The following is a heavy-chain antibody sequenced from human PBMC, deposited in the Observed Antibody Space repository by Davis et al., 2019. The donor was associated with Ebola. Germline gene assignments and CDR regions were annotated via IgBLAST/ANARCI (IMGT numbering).Heavy chain of an antibody. CDR3: ARGYSGYDPNDY. V-gene: IGHV1-18*04. D-gene: IGHD5-12*01. J-gene: IGHJ4*02. CDR2: INPHNGNT. Sequence: ASVKVSCKASGYTFTSYGITWVRQAPGQGLEWMGWINPHNGNTNYAQNVQGRVAMTTDTSTNTAYMEVGSLTSDDTAVYYCARGYSGYDPNDYWGQGTLVTVSS. CDR1: GYTFTSYG.